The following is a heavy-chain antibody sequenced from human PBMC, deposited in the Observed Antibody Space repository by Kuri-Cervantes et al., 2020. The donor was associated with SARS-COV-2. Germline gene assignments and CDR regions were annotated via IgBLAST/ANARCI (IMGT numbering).Heavy chain of an antibody. CDR2: ISYDGSNK. CDR1: GFTFSSYA. J-gene: IGHJ3*02. D-gene: IGHD2-2*01. Sequence: GESLKISCAASGFTFSSYAMHWVRQAPGKGLEWVAVISYDGSNKYYADSVKGRFTISRDNSKNTVYLQMNSLKTEDTAVYYCTTGYPVVVVPAAIEGTTIIWGQGTMVTVSS. CDR3: TTGYPVVVVPAAIEGTTII. V-gene: IGHV3-30-3*01.